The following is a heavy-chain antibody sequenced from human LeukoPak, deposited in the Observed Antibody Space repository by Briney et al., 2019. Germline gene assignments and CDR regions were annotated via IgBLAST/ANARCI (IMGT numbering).Heavy chain of an antibody. Sequence: SETLSLTCAVSGYSISNGYYWGWIRQPPGKGLEWIGSFYYSGTTYYNPSLRSRVTISVDTSKNQFSLKLSSVTAADTAVYYCATSDTYFDFHWGQGTLVTVSS. CDR3: ATSDTYFDFH. CDR2: FYYSGTT. V-gene: IGHV4-38-2*01. CDR1: GYSISNGYY. D-gene: IGHD3-3*01. J-gene: IGHJ4*02.